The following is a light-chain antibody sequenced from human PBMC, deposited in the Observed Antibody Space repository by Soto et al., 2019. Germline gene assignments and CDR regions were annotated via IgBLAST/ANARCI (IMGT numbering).Light chain of an antibody. CDR2: DVS. V-gene: IGLV2-14*01. J-gene: IGLJ1*01. Sequence: SVLTPAASLSGSPGQSITISCPGNSSDVGGYNYVSWYQQHPGRAPKLMIYDVSNRPSGVSNRFSGSKSGNTASLTISGLQAEDEADYYCSSYTSSSLYVFGTGTKVTVL. CDR1: SSDVGGYNY. CDR3: SSYTSSSLYV.